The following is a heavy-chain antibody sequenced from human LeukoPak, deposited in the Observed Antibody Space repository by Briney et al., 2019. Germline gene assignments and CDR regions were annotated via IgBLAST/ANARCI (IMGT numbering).Heavy chain of an antibody. Sequence: SETLSLTCAVYGVSFSGYYWSWIRQPPGKGLEWIGEINHSGSTNYNPSLKSRVTISVDTSKNQFSLKLSSVTAADTAVYYCARARPRYCSSTSCSTATPYYYMDVWGKGTTVTVSS. CDR2: INHSGST. CDR1: GVSFSGYY. V-gene: IGHV4-34*01. D-gene: IGHD2-2*01. CDR3: ARARPRYCSSTSCSTATPYYYMDV. J-gene: IGHJ6*03.